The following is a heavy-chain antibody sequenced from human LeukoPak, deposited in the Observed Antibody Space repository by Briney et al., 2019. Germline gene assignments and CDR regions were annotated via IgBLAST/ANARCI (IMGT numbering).Heavy chain of an antibody. Sequence: SQTLSLTCAISGDSVSSNSASWNWIRQSPSRGLEWLGRTYYRSKWNSDYAESVKSRITINPDTSKNQFSLHLNSVTPEDTAVYYCARDPDSSYEWGPFDPWGQGILVTVS. CDR2: TYYRSKWNS. V-gene: IGHV6-1*01. J-gene: IGHJ5*02. CDR1: GDSVSSNSAS. D-gene: IGHD1-26*01. CDR3: ARDPDSSYEWGPFDP.